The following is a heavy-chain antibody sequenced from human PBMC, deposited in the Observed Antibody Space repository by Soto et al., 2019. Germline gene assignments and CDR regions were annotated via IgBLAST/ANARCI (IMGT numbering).Heavy chain of an antibody. J-gene: IGHJ4*02. D-gene: IGHD2-15*01. V-gene: IGHV3-23*01. CDR1: GFTFSSYA. CDR3: AEYDGGNPASHFDY. CDR2: ISGSGGST. Sequence: EVQLLESGGGLVQPGGSLRLSCAASGFTFSSYAMSWVRQAPGKGLEWVSAISGSGGSTYYADSVKGRFTISRDQAKNTLYLQMNSLRAEDTAVYYCAEYDGGNPASHFDYWGQGTLVTVSS.